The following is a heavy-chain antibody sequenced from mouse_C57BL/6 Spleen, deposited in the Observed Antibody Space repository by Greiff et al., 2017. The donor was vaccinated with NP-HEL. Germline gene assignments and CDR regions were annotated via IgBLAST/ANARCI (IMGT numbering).Heavy chain of an antibody. V-gene: IGHV1-39*01. CDR1: GYSFTDYN. D-gene: IGHD2-4*01. CDR3: ARTGVYYDYDGAWFAY. CDR2: INPNYGTT. Sequence: EVKVVESGPELVKPGASVKISCKASGYSFTDYNMNWVKQSNGKSLEWIGVINPNYGTTSYNQKFKGKATLTVDQSSSTVYMQLNSLTSDDSAIYYCARTGVYYDYDGAWFAYWGQGTLVTVSA. J-gene: IGHJ3*01.